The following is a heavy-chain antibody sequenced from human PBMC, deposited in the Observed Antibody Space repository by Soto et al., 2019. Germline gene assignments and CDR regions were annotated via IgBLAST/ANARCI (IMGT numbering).Heavy chain of an antibody. V-gene: IGHV4-39*02. CDR1: DGSISIAGSY. CDR2: IHYSGTT. J-gene: IGHJ5*01. D-gene: IGHD3-22*01. Sequence: PSETLSLTCSVADGSISIAGSYWNWIRQPPGKGLEWIGSIHYSGTTYYTPSLKSRVTISVDTSKNQFSLKLSSVTAADTAVYFCARDYYDNSNWFDSWGQGTLVTVSS. CDR3: ARDYYDNSNWFDS.